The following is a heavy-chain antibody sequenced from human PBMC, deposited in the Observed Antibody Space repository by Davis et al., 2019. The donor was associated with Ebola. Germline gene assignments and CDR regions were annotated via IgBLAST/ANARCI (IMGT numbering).Heavy chain of an antibody. D-gene: IGHD6-19*01. CDR3: ARQAGSGWFDS. CDR2: IWYDGSNK. CDR1: GFTFSSYG. J-gene: IGHJ5*01. Sequence: PGGSLRLSCAASGFTFSSYGMHWVRQAPGKGLEWVAVIWYDGSNKYYADSVKGRFTISRDNSKNTLYLQMNSLRAEDTAVYYCARQAGSGWFDSWGQGTLVTVSS. V-gene: IGHV3-33*01.